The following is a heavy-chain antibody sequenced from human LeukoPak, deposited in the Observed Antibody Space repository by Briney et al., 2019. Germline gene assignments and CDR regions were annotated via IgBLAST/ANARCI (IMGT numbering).Heavy chain of an antibody. CDR3: ARGLVRGDCSSTSCSNWFDP. V-gene: IGHV4-34*01. J-gene: IGHJ5*02. D-gene: IGHD2-2*01. Sequence: SETLSLTCAVYGGSFSGYYWSWIRQPPGKGLEWIGEINHSGSTNYNPSLKSRVTISVDTSKNQFSLKLSSVTAADTAVYYSARGLVRGDCSSTSCSNWFDPWGQGTLVTVSS. CDR2: INHSGST. CDR1: GGSFSGYY.